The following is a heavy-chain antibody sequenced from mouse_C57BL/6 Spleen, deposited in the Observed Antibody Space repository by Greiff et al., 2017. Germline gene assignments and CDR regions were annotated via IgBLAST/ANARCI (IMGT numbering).Heavy chain of an antibody. Sequence: EVQLQQSGPELVKPGASVKISCKASGYTFTDYYMNWVKQSHGKSLEWIGDINPNNGGTSYNQKFKGKATLTVDKSSSTAYMELRSLTSEDSAVYYGARGDSSGNVYYWGQGTTLTVSS. V-gene: IGHV1-26*01. CDR1: GYTFTDYY. CDR2: INPNNGGT. J-gene: IGHJ2*01. D-gene: IGHD3-2*02. CDR3: ARGDSSGNVYY.